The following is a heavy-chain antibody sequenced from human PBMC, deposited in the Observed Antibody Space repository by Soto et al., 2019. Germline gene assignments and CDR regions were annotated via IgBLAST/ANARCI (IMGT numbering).Heavy chain of an antibody. J-gene: IGHJ5*02. CDR3: TVVKRWDQDSTSRYWSDP. V-gene: IGHV5-51*01. CDR2: IYPGDSDT. Sequence: GEFLNISFKGSGSSFTSYWIGWVSQMLGTGLEWMGIIYPGDSDTRYSPSLQGQFTISADKSISTAYLQMNSLKTEDTAVYYCTVVKRWDQDSTSRYWSDPWGPGTLVTVSS. D-gene: IGHD2-15*01. CDR1: GSSFTSYW.